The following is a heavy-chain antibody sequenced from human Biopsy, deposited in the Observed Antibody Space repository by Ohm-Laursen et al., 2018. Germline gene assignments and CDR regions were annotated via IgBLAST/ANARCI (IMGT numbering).Heavy chain of an antibody. CDR1: GGFISSSSYY. CDR3: ARHAPSYSGSYWRYFDL. CDR2: ISYTGST. J-gene: IGHJ2*01. Sequence: PGTLSLTCTVSGGFISSSSYYWGWIRQPPGKGLEWIGSISYTGSTHDNPSLTSRVTISVDTSKNQFSLKPYSLTAADTAVYYCARHAPSYSGSYWRYFDLWGRGTLVTVSS. V-gene: IGHV4-39*01. D-gene: IGHD1-26*01.